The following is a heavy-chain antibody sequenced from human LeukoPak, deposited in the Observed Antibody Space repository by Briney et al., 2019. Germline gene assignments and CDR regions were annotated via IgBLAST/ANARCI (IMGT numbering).Heavy chain of an antibody. J-gene: IGHJ6*02. V-gene: IGHV1-18*01. Sequence: ASVKVSCKASGYTFISYGISWVRQAPGQGLEWMGWISAYNGNTIYAQKVQGRVTMTTDTSTSTAYMELRSLRSDDTAVYYCARGYGSGTYMFMDVWGQGTTVTVSS. CDR1: GYTFISYG. CDR2: ISAYNGNT. D-gene: IGHD3-10*01. CDR3: ARGYGSGTYMFMDV.